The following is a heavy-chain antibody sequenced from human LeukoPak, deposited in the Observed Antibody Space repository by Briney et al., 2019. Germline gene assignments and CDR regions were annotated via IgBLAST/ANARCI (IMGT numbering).Heavy chain of an antibody. CDR2: ISGSGGST. V-gene: IGHV3-23*01. CDR3: AKDVKEIQLRPTFFDP. D-gene: IGHD5-18*01. Sequence: GGSLRLSCAASGFTFSSYAMSWVRQAPGKGLEWVSAISGSGGSTYYADSVKGRFTISRDNSKNTLYLQMNSLRAEATAVYYCAKDVKEIQLRPTFFDPWGQGTLVTVSS. J-gene: IGHJ5*02. CDR1: GFTFSSYA.